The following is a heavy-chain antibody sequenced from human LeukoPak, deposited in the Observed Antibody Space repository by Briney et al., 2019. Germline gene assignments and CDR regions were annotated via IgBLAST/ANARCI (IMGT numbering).Heavy chain of an antibody. CDR3: ARDGSGYSDYYGMDV. CDR2: INAGNGNT. J-gene: IGHJ6*02. CDR1: GYTFTSYA. Sequence: ASVKVYCKASGYTFTSYAMHWVRQAPGQRLEWMGWINAGNGNTKYSQKFQGRVTITRDTSASTAYMELSSLRSEDTAVYYCARDGSGYSDYYGMDVWGQGTTVTVSS. V-gene: IGHV1-3*01. D-gene: IGHD3-22*01.